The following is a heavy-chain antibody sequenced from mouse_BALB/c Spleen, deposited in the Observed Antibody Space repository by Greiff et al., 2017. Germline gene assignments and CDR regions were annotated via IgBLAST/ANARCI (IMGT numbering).Heavy chain of an antibody. V-gene: IGHV1-12*01. J-gene: IGHJ3*01. D-gene: IGHD4-1*01. Sequence: LQQSGAELVKPGASVKMSCKASGYTFTSYNMHWVKQTPGQGLEWIGAIYPGNGDTSYNQKFKGKATLTADKSSSTAYMQLSSLTSEDSAVYYCARGELGLWGQGTLVTVSA. CDR2: IYPGNGDT. CDR3: ARGELGL. CDR1: GYTFTSYN.